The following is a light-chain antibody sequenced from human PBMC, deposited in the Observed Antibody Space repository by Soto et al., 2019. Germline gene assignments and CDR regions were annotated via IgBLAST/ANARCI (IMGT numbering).Light chain of an antibody. CDR1: SSDVGGYNY. Sequence: QSVLTPPASVSGSPGRSITISCTGTSSDVGGYNYVSWYQHHPGKAPKLMIFDVSNRPSGVSNRFSGSKSGNTASLTISGLQPEDEADYYCSSYTTSNTRQIVFGTGTKVTVL. V-gene: IGLV2-14*03. CDR3: SSYTTSNTRQIV. CDR2: DVS. J-gene: IGLJ1*01.